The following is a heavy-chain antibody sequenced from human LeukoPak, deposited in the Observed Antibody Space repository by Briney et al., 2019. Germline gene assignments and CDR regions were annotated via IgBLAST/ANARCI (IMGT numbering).Heavy chain of an antibody. CDR3: ARHEGFSQKD. Sequence: PSGTLSLTCAVSGVSMSSNNWWSWVRQPPGKGLEWIGEIHESGSTSYNPSLKSRVTISVDKSKDQFSLKLSSVTAADTAVYYRARHEGFSQKDWGQGTQVTVS. V-gene: IGHV4-4*02. CDR2: IHESGST. J-gene: IGHJ4*02. CDR1: GVSMSSNNW.